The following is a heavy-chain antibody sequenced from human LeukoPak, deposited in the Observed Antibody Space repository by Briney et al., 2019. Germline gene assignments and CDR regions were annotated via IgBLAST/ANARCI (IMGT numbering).Heavy chain of an antibody. Sequence: GGSLRLSCLTSGFTLSTNAMSWVRQAPGKGLEWVSAISGSGGSTYYADSVKGRFTISRDNSKNTLYLQMNSLRAEDTAVYYCAKDLGYCTNGVCYESNWFDPWGQGTLVTVSS. CDR3: AKDLGYCTNGVCYESNWFDP. D-gene: IGHD2-8*01. CDR2: ISGSGGST. CDR1: GFTLSTNA. V-gene: IGHV3-23*01. J-gene: IGHJ5*02.